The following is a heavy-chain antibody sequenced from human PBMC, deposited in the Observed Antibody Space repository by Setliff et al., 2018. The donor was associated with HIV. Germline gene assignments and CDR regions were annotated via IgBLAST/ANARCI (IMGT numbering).Heavy chain of an antibody. CDR2: IYYSGST. V-gene: IGHV4-39*07. D-gene: IGHD6-6*01. CDR1: GGSISSSSYY. Sequence: PSETLSLTCTVSGGSISSSSYYWGWIRQPPGKGLEWIGSIYYSGSTYYNPSLKSRVTISVGTSKNQFSLKLSSVTAADTAVYYCARVPYSSSWGTFDYWGQGTLVTVSS. CDR3: ARVPYSSSWGTFDY. J-gene: IGHJ4*02.